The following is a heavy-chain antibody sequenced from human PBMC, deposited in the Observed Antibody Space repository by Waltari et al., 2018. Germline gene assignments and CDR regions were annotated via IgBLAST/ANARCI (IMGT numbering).Heavy chain of an antibody. CDR2: IYYTGYA. CDR3: ARELAAGGATGY. J-gene: IGHJ4*02. CDR1: GGSASTGTTY. D-gene: IGHD1-26*01. Sequence: QLQLQESGPGLVKPSETLSLTCTVPGGSASTGTTYWGWIRPPPGKGLEWIGTIYYTGYAYYTRSRKSRTTMSVDTSRNQFSLKLTAVTAADTAVYYWARELAAGGATGYWGQGTLVTVSS. V-gene: IGHV4-39*02.